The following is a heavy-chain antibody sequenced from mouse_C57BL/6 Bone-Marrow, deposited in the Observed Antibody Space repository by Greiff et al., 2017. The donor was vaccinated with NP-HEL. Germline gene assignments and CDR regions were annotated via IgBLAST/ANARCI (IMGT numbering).Heavy chain of an antibody. CDR3: ARPGDYYGSSLDY. CDR1: GFTFSDYG. J-gene: IGHJ2*01. Sequence: DVMLVESGGGLVKPGGSLKLSCAASGFTFSDYGMHWVRQAPEKGLEWVAYISSGSSTIYYADTVKGRFTISRDNAKNTLFLQMTSLRSEDTAMYYCARPGDYYGSSLDYWGQGTTLTVSS. V-gene: IGHV5-17*01. D-gene: IGHD1-1*01. CDR2: ISSGSSTI.